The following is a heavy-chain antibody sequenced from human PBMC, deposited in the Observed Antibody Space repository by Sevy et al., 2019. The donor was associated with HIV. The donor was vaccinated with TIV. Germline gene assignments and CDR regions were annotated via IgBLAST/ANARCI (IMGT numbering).Heavy chain of an antibody. CDR2: IIPTGST. V-gene: IGHV4-34*01. CDR1: GGSLSGFY. Sequence: SETLSLTCAVSGGSLSGFYWSWIRQPPGKGLEWIGEIIPTGSTNYNPPLKSRVTISVDTSRSQFSLKMRSVTAADTAVYYCARGQWEHPFWGQGTLVTVSS. D-gene: IGHD1-26*01. CDR3: ARGQWEHPF. J-gene: IGHJ4*02.